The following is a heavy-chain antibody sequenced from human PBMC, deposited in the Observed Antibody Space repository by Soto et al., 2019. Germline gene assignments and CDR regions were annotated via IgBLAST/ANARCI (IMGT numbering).Heavy chain of an antibody. V-gene: IGHV3-30-3*01. J-gene: IGHJ4*02. Sequence: PGGSLRLSCAASGFTFNSYAMHWVRQAPGKGLEWVAVISYDGSNKYYADSVKGRFTISRDNSKNTLYLQMNSLRAEDTAVYYCARDLAPSSGYYPAHYWGQGTLVTVSS. CDR1: GFTFNSYA. CDR3: ARDLAPSSGYYPAHY. CDR2: ISYDGSNK. D-gene: IGHD3-22*01.